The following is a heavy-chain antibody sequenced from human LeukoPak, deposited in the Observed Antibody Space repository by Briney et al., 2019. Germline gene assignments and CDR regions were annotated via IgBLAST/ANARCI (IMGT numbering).Heavy chain of an antibody. CDR2: IRHSSDAI. CDR3: ARASPSGYDY. D-gene: IGHD3-22*01. Sequence: GGSLRLSCAASGFTFSTFGMNCVRQAPGKGLEWFSYIRHSSDAIYYPDSVKGRFTISRDNAKNSLYLQMNSLRDEDTAVYYCARASPSGYDYWGQGTLVTVSS. V-gene: IGHV3-48*02. J-gene: IGHJ4*02. CDR1: GFTFSTFG.